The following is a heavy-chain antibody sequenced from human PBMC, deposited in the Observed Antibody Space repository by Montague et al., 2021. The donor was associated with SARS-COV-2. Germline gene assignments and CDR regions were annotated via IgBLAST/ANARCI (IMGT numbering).Heavy chain of an antibody. CDR1: GYPFTGYY. CDR3: ARGIGYSQFDC. D-gene: IGHD2-15*01. CDR2: INPNSGDT. J-gene: IGHJ4*02. V-gene: IGHV1-2*02. Sequence: SVKVSFKASGYPFTGYYMHWVRQAPGQGLEWMGWINPNSGDTNYAQKFQGRVTMTRDTSISTAYMDLSRLRSDDTAVYHCARGIGYSQFDCWGQGTLVTVSS.